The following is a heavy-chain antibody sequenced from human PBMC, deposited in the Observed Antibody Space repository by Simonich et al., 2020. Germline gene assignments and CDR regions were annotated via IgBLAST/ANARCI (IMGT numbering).Heavy chain of an antibody. J-gene: IGHJ1*01. D-gene: IGHD6-13*01. CDR2: IILNRGSI. Sequence: EVQLVESGGGLVQPGRSLRLYCAACGFTFEDFAMHWVRHAPGNGREGVLGIILNRGSIGYADSVKGRFTISRDNAKNSLYLQMNSLRAEDTALYYCAKDVAAAGTEYFQHWGQGTLVTVSS. V-gene: IGHV3-9*01. CDR3: AKDVAAAGTEYFQH. CDR1: GFTFEDFA.